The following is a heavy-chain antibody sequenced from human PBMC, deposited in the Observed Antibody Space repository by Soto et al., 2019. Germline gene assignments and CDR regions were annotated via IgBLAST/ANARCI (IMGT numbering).Heavy chain of an antibody. J-gene: IGHJ4*02. D-gene: IGHD6-6*01. CDR2: IYHSGST. V-gene: IGHV4-38-2*02. CDR3: ARDKGRSSGGDY. Sequence: SETLSLTCAVSGYSISSGYYLGWMRQPPGKGLEWIGSIYHSGSTYYNPSLKSRVTISVDTSKNQFSLKLSSVTAADTAVYYCARDKGRSSGGDYWGQGTLVTVS. CDR1: GYSISSGYY.